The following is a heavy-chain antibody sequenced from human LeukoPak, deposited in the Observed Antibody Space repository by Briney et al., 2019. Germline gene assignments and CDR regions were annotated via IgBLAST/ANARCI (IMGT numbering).Heavy chain of an antibody. CDR3: ARGTLNIPGEHGAFDY. D-gene: IGHD1-14*01. CDR2: ISTSSLYI. V-gene: IGHV3-21*01. Sequence: NPGGSLRLSCAASGFTFSSYTGKWVRQAPGKGLEWFSSISTSSLYIYYADSLKGRFTVSRDNARNSLYIQMSSLRADDTAVYYCARGTLNIPGEHGAFDYWGQGTLVTVSS. CDR1: GFTFSSYT. J-gene: IGHJ4*02.